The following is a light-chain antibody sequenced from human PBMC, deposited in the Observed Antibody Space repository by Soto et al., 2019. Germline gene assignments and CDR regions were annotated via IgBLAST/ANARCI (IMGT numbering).Light chain of an antibody. J-gene: IGKJ2*01. CDR1: QSVSSY. V-gene: IGKV3-11*01. CDR2: DAS. Sequence: EIVLTQSPATLSLSPGERATLSCRASQSVSSYLAWYQQNPGQAPRLLIYDASNRATGIPDRFSGSGSGTAFPLTISSLEPEDFAVYYCQQRSNWPPYTFGQGPKLEIK. CDR3: QQRSNWPPYT.